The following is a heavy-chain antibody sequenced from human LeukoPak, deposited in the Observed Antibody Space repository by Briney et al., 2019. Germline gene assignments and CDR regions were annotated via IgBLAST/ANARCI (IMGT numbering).Heavy chain of an antibody. V-gene: IGHV1-69*13. J-gene: IGHJ4*02. CDR3: ARDSPYYYDSSGYAFDY. CDR2: IIPIFGTA. Sequence: SVKVSCKASGGTFSSYAISWVRQAPGQGLEWMGGIIPIFGTANYAQKFQGRVTITADESTSTAYMELSSLRSEDTAVYYCARDSPYYYDSSGYAFDYWGQGTLVAVSS. CDR1: GGTFSSYA. D-gene: IGHD3-22*01.